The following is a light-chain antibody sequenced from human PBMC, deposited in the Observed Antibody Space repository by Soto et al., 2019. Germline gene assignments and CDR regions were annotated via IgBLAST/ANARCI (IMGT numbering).Light chain of an antibody. CDR2: DVS. CDR3: CSYTTSNTRQIV. Sequence: QSALTQPASVSGSPGQSITISCTGTSSDVGGYNYVSWYQHHPGKAPKLMIYDVSNRPSGVSNRFSGSKSGSTASLTISGLQPEDEADYYCCSYTTSNTRQIVFGTGTKLTVL. CDR1: SSDVGGYNY. J-gene: IGLJ1*01. V-gene: IGLV2-14*03.